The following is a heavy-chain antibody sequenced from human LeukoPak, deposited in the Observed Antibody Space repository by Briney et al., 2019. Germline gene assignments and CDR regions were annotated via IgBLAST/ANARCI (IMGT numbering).Heavy chain of an antibody. J-gene: IGHJ4*02. CDR1: GFTFTTYA. D-gene: IGHD5-12*01. CDR2: ISASGVYT. CDR3: AKVFSDYEIFDY. Sequence: PGGSLRLSRAASGFTFTTYAMSWVRQAPGKGLEWVSGISASGVYTYYADSVKGQFTISRDDSRNTLYLQMNSLRAEDTAVYYCAKVFSDYEIFDYWGQGTLVTVSS. V-gene: IGHV3-23*01.